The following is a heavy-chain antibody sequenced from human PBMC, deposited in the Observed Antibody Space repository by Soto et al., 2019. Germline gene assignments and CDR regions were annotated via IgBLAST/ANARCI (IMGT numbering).Heavy chain of an antibody. CDR3: ARGPALWSENYYYSGMDV. CDR2: MNPNSGNT. CDR1: GYTFTSYD. D-gene: IGHD3-16*01. J-gene: IGHJ6*02. Sequence: QVQLVQSGAEVKKPGASVKVSCKASGYTFTSYDINWVRQATGQGLEWMGWMNPNSGNTGYAQKFQGRVTMTRNTSISTAYTELSSLRSEDTDVYYCARGPALWSENYYYSGMDVWVQGTTVTVSS. V-gene: IGHV1-8*01.